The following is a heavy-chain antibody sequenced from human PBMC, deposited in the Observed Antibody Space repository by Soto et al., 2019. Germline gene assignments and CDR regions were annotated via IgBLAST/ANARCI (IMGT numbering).Heavy chain of an antibody. CDR2: IYYSGST. D-gene: IGHD1-26*01. J-gene: IGHJ4*02. V-gene: IGHV4-39*01. CDR1: GGSISSSSYY. CDR3: ARRSIVGATTNSDY. Sequence: QLQLQESGPGLVKPSETLSLTCTVSGGSISSSSYYWGWIRQPPGKGLEWIGSIYYSGSTYYNPSLKSRVTIPVDTSMSQFSLKLSSVTAADTAVYYCARRSIVGATTNSDYWGQGTLVTVSS.